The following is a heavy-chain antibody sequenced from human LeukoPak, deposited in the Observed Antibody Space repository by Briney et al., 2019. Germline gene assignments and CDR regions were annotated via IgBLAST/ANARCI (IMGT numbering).Heavy chain of an antibody. J-gene: IGHJ4*02. Sequence: GGSLRLSCAASGFNFRGYWMIWVRQAPGKGLEWVANIKPDGSQKYYVDSVKGRFTISRDNSKNSVYLQMNSLSSEDTAVYYCAKVKPAGTDDTSVYRPFDYWGQGTLVIVSS. CDR3: AKVKPAGTDDTSVYRPFDY. CDR1: GFNFRGYW. CDR2: IKPDGSQK. V-gene: IGHV3-7*01. D-gene: IGHD3-22*01.